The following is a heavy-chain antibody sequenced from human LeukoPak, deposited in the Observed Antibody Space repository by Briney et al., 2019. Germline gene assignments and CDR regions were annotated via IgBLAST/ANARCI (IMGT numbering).Heavy chain of an antibody. CDR2: IIPILGIA. J-gene: IGHJ4*02. CDR1: GGTFSSYA. CDR3: ARGAIFGVVILENLLDY. Sequence: SVKVSCKASGGTFSSYAISWVRQAPGQGLEWMGRIIPILGIANYAQKFQGRVTMTRDTSTTTVYMELYSLRSDDTAVYYCARGAIFGVVILENLLDYWGQGTLVTVSS. V-gene: IGHV1-69*04. D-gene: IGHD3-3*01.